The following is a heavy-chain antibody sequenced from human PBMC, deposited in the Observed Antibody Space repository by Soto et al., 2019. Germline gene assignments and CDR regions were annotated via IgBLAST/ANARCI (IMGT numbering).Heavy chain of an antibody. CDR1: GFTFNTYG. CDR3: ATGSSDGYNSPTF. D-gene: IGHD5-12*01. CDR2: IWYDGNKK. V-gene: IGHV3-33*01. J-gene: IGHJ4*02. Sequence: QVQLVESGGGVVQPGGSLRLSCAASGFTFNTYGMHWVRQAPGKGLEWVAVIWYDGNKKYYADSVKGRFTISRDNSKNMLYLQMSSLRAEDTAVYYCATGSSDGYNSPTFWGQGTLVTVSS.